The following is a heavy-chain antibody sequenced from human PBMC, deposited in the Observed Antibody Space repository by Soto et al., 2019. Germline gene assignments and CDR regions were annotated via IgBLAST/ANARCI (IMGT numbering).Heavy chain of an antibody. Sequence: PGESLKISCKGSGYSFTSYWISWVRQAPGKGLEWVSYISSSGSTIYYADSVKGRFTISRDNAKNSLYLQMNSLRAEDTAVYYCARYSGSYADAFDIWGQGTMVTVSS. CDR3: ARYSGSYADAFDI. D-gene: IGHD1-26*01. CDR1: GYSFTSYW. V-gene: IGHV3-48*04. J-gene: IGHJ3*02. CDR2: ISSSGSTI.